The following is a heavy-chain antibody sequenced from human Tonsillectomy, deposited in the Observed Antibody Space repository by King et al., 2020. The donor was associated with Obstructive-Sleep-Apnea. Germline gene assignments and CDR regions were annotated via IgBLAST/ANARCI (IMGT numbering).Heavy chain of an antibody. J-gene: IGHJ4*02. V-gene: IGHV3-73*01. CDR3: TSYDYGVQSFDY. CDR2: IRSKGNSYAT. D-gene: IGHD4-17*01. Sequence: VQLVESGGGLVQPGGSLKLSCAASGFTFSGSAMHWVRQASGKGLEWVGRIRSKGNSYATAYAASVKGRFTISRDDSKSTAYLQMNRLKTEDTALYDCTSYDYGVQSFDYWGQGPLVTVSS. CDR1: GFTFSGSA.